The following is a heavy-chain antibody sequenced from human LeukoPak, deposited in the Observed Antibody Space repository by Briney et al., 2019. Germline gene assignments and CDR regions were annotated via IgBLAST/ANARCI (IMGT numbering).Heavy chain of an antibody. CDR2: IVVGSGNT. CDR1: GFTFTSSA. D-gene: IGHD3-22*01. V-gene: IGHV1-58*02. J-gene: IGHJ5*02. Sequence: GASVKVSCKASGFTFTSSAMQWVRQARGQRLEWIGWIVVGSGNTNYAQKFQERVTIPRDMSTSTAYMELSSLRSEDTAVYYCARSGYYDSSAYHPGWFDPWGQGTLVTVSS. CDR3: ARSGYYDSSAYHPGWFDP.